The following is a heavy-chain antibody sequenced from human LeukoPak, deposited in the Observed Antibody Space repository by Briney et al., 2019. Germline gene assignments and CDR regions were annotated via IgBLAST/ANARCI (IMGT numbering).Heavy chain of an antibody. CDR3: ARDRAHYSSGWYD. J-gene: IGHJ4*02. CDR2: IKQDGSEK. D-gene: IGHD6-19*01. CDR1: GFTLSSYW. Sequence: GGSLRLSCAASGFTLSSYWMSWVRQAPGKGLEWVANIKQDGSEKYYVDSVKGRFTISRDNAKNSLYLQMNSLRAEDTAVYYCARDRAHYSSGWYDWGQGTLVTVSS. V-gene: IGHV3-7*01.